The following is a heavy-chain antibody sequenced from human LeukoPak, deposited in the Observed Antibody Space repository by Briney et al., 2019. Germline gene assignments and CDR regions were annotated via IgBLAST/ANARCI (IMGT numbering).Heavy chain of an antibody. CDR2: IYYSGST. CDR1: GGSISSYY. D-gene: IGHD6-13*01. J-gene: IGHJ5*02. CDR3: ARRLSSSWYNWFDP. Sequence: SETLSLTCTVSGGSISSYYWSWIRQPPGKGLEWIGSIYYSGSTYYNPSLKSRVTISVDTSKNQFSLKLSSVTAADTAVYYCARRLSSSWYNWFDPWGQGTLVTVSS. V-gene: IGHV4-59*05.